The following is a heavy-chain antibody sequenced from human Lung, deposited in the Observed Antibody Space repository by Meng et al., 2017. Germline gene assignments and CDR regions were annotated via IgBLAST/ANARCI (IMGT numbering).Heavy chain of an antibody. D-gene: IGHD2-15*01. Sequence: QVTLMQAGAEGKKTGASVKVSCKASGYTFTTYGIRWVRQAPGPGLEWMGWISPYNGYTSSIQKFQGRVTMTTDTSTSTAYMELMSLGSDDTAVYYCAILSHCTGGTCYPYDYWGQGTLVTVSS. CDR2: ISPYNGYT. V-gene: IGHV1-18*01. CDR1: GYTFTTYG. J-gene: IGHJ4*02. CDR3: AILSHCTGGTCYPYDY.